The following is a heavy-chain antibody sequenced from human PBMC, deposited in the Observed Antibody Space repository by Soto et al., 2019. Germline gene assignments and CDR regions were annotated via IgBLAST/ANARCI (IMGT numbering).Heavy chain of an antibody. V-gene: IGHV1-3*01. CDR3: ARDQGSDYIWGSYRPRGYYYYYYYLAV. CDR1: GYTFTSYA. D-gene: IGHD3-16*02. CDR2: INAGNGNT. J-gene: IGHJ6*03. Sequence: ASVKVSCKASGYTFTSYAMHWVRQAPGQRLEWMGWINAGNGNTKYSQKFQGRVTITRDTSASTAYMELSSLRSEDTAVYYCARDQGSDYIWGSYRPRGYYYYYYYLAVWGKGTTLTVSS.